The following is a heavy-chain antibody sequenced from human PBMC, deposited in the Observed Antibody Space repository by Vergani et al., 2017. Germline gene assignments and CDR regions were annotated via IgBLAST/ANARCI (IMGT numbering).Heavy chain of an antibody. CDR2: IKNTGDST. CDR1: GFTFSSHA. Sequence: EVQLLQSEGAVVQPGGSLRLSCVASGFTFSSHAMSWVRQGHGQGLEWVSSIKNTGDSTHYADSVKGRFTISRDNSKNTLYLQMNSLRVEDTAVYYCARDKQAYCGGDCYFYYYGMDVWGQGTTVTVSS. D-gene: IGHD2-21*02. J-gene: IGHJ6*02. V-gene: IGHV3-23*01. CDR3: ARDKQAYCGGDCYFYYYGMDV.